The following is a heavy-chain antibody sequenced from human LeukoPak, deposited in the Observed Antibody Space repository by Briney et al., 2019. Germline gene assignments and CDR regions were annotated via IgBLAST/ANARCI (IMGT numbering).Heavy chain of an antibody. J-gene: IGHJ4*02. Sequence: SVKVSCKASGYTFTSYGISWVRQAPGQGLEWMGGIIPIFGTANYAQKFQGRVTITADESTSTAYMELSSLRSEDTAVYYCARVYGGRGPPFPYYFDYWGQGTLVTVSS. D-gene: IGHD3-16*01. CDR3: ARVYGGRGPPFPYYFDY. CDR1: GYTFTSYG. V-gene: IGHV1-69*13. CDR2: IIPIFGTA.